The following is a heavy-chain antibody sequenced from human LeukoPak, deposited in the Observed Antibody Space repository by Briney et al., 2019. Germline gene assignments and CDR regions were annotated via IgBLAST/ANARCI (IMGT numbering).Heavy chain of an antibody. J-gene: IGHJ5*02. CDR3: ARGRITMVRGPLGPWFDP. CDR1: GGSFSGYH. Sequence: SETLSLTCAVYGGSFSGYHWSWIRQPPGKGLEWIGEINHSGSTNYNPSLKSRVTISVDTSKNQFSLKLSSVTAADTAVYYCARGRITMVRGPLGPWFDPWGQGTLVNVSS. CDR2: INHSGST. V-gene: IGHV4-34*01. D-gene: IGHD3-10*01.